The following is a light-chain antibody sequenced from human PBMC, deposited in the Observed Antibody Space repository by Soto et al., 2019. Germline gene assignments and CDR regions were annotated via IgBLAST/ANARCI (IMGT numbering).Light chain of an antibody. Sequence: QSVLTQPPSASGSPGQSVTFSCTGTSSDVGGYNYVSWYQQHPGKAPKLMIYEVNKRPSGVPDRFSGSKSGNTASLTVSGLQAEDEAYYYCCSYAGSNNFVVFGGGTKVTVL. V-gene: IGLV2-8*01. CDR1: SSDVGGYNY. CDR2: EVN. J-gene: IGLJ2*01. CDR3: CSYAGSNNFVV.